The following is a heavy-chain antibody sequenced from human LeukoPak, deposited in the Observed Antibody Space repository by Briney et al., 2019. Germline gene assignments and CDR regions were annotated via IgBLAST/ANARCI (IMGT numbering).Heavy chain of an antibody. D-gene: IGHD3-16*01. CDR2: ISYDGSNK. CDR1: GFTFSSYA. V-gene: IGHV3-30-3*01. Sequence: GGSLRLSCAASGFTFSSYAMHWVRQAPGKGLEWVAVISYDGSNKYYADSVKGRFTISRDNSKNTLYLQMNSLRAEDTAVYYCARDYVACFDYWGQGTLVTVSP. J-gene: IGHJ4*02. CDR3: ARDYVACFDY.